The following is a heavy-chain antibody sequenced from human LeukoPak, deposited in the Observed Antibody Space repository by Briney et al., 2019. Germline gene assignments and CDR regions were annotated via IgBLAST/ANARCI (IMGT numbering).Heavy chain of an antibody. CDR3: AREFRRAFGY. V-gene: IGHV4-34*01. CDR2: INHSGST. Sequence: SETLSLTCAVYGGSFSGYYWSWIRQPPGKGLEWIGEINHSGSTNYNPSLKSRVTISVGTSKNQFSLKLSSVTAADTAVYYCAREFRRAFGYWGQGTLVTVSS. CDR1: GGSFSGYY. J-gene: IGHJ4*02.